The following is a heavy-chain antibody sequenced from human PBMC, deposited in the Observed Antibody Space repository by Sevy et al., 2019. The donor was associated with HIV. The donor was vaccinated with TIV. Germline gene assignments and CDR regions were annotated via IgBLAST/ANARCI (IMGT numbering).Heavy chain of an antibody. CDR2: IKSKIDGGAI. CDR1: GFTFSSAW. CDR3: MTDPGYRGYDEEVINYYYYGMDV. Sequence: GGSLRLSCAASGFTFSSAWMSWVRQAPGKGLEWVGRIKSKIDGGAIDYAAPVKGRFSISREDSKNTVYLQMNSLKTEDTAVDYCMTDPGYRGYDEEVINYYYYGMDVWGQGTTVTVSS. V-gene: IGHV3-15*01. D-gene: IGHD5-12*01. J-gene: IGHJ6*02.